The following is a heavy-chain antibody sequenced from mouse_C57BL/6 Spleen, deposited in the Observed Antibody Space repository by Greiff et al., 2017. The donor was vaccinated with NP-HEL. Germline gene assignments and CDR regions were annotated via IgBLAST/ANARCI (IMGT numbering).Heavy chain of an antibody. CDR3: ARSGTLTDFDY. V-gene: IGHV1-82*01. CDR2: IYPGDGDT. CDR1: GYAFSSSW. J-gene: IGHJ2*01. Sequence: QVQLQQSGPELVKPGASVKISCKASGYAFSSSWMNWVKQRPGKGLEWIGRIYPGDGDTNYNGKFKGKATLTADKSSSTAYMQLSSLTSEDSAVYFCARSGTLTDFDYWGQGTTLTVSS. D-gene: IGHD4-1*01.